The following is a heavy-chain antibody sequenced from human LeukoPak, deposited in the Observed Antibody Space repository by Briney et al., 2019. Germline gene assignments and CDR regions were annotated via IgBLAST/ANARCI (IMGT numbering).Heavy chain of an antibody. J-gene: IGHJ5*02. D-gene: IGHD3-3*01. CDR1: GFTFSSHV. CDR2: ISGNGKTT. Sequence: PGGSLRPSCAASGFTFSSHVMSWVRQTPGKGLEWVSAISGNGKTTYYADSVRGRFIISRDNSKNTLYLQMNSLRDEDTATYYCARESVRSGSLKWFDPWGQGTLVTVSS. V-gene: IGHV3-23*01. CDR3: ARESVRSGSLKWFDP.